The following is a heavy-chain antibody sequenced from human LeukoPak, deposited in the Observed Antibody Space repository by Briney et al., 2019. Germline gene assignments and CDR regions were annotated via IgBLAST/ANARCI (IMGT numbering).Heavy chain of an antibody. Sequence: GGSLEISGQGSGSSFTSYWIGWVRRLPGKGLEGMGIIYPGDSDTRYSPSFQGQVTISADKSISTAYLQWSSLKASDTAMYYCARLNYYDSSGLNDYWGQGTLVTVSS. J-gene: IGHJ4*02. V-gene: IGHV5-51*01. CDR3: ARLNYYDSSGLNDY. CDR1: GSSFTSYW. D-gene: IGHD3-22*01. CDR2: IYPGDSDT.